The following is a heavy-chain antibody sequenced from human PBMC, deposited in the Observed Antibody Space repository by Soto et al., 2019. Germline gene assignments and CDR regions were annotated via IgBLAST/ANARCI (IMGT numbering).Heavy chain of an antibody. D-gene: IGHD1-1*01. J-gene: IGHJ4*02. CDR2: ISGSGGST. Sequence: GGSLRLSCAASGFTFSSYAMSWVRQAPGKGLEWVSGISGSGGSTYYANSVKGRFTISRDNSKNTLYLQMNSLRAEDMAVYYCAKLNWNDRIFSRSIKYHFDYWGQGTLVTVSS. V-gene: IGHV3-23*01. CDR1: GFTFSSYA. CDR3: AKLNWNDRIFSRSIKYHFDY.